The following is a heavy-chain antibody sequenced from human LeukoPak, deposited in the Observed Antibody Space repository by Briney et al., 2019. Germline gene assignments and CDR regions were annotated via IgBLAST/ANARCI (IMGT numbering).Heavy chain of an antibody. CDR1: GYTFTSYD. Sequence: GPVKVSCKASGYTFTSYDINWVRQATGQQLEWMGWINPNSGNTGYAQKFQGRVTMTRNTSISTAYMELSSLRSEDTAVYYCARGPPNWGFDYWGQGTLVTVPS. D-gene: IGHD7-27*01. CDR3: ARGPPNWGFDY. J-gene: IGHJ4*02. V-gene: IGHV1-8*01. CDR2: INPNSGNT.